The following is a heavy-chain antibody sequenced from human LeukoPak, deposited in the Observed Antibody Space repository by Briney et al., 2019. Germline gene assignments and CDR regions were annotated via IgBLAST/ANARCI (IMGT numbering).Heavy chain of an antibody. CDR3: AKDRGYTTGRDFDF. CDR1: GFTFGNYP. D-gene: IGHD3-10*01. V-gene: IGHV3-23*01. CDR2: VSANGIST. Sequence: GGSLRLSCAASGFTFGNYPMSWVRQAPGKGLEWVSVVSANGISTLYADSVKGRFTISRDNPMNTLYLQMSSLRAEDTAVYYCAKDRGYTTGRDFDFWGQGALVTISS. J-gene: IGHJ4*02.